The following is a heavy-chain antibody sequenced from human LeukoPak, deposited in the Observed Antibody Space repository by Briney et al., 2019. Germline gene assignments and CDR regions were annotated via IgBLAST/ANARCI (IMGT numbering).Heavy chain of an antibody. D-gene: IGHD5-18*01. J-gene: IGHJ5*02. CDR3: ARHVFYLVDTAMVRSDNWFDP. CDR2: IYYSGST. Sequence: PSETLSLTCTVSGGSISSSSYYWGWIRQPPGKGLEWIGSIYYSGSTYYNPSLKSRVTISVDTSKNQFSLKLSSVTAADTAVYYCARHVFYLVDTAMVRSDNWFDPWGQGTLVTVSS. CDR1: GGSISSSSYY. V-gene: IGHV4-39*01.